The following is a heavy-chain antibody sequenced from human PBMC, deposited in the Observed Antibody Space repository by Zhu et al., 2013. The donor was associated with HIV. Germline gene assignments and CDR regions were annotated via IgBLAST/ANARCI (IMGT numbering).Heavy chain of an antibody. CDR3: ALGITMVRGVITPFDY. J-gene: IGHJ4*02. V-gene: IGHV1-69*01. CDR1: GYTFTSYY. D-gene: IGHD3-10*01. CDR2: SIPIFGTT. Sequence: QVQLVQSGAEVKKPGASVKVSCKASGYTFTSYYMHWVRQAPGQGLEWMGGSIPIFGTTKYEQKFQGRVTITADESTSTAYMELSSLRSEDTAVYYCALGITMVRGVITPFDYWGQGTLVTVSS.